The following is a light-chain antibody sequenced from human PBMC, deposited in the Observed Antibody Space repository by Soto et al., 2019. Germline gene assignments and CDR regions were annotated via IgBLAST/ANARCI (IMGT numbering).Light chain of an antibody. J-gene: IGLJ2*01. CDR1: SSDVGGYNY. V-gene: IGLV2-14*01. CDR3: SSYTSSSTLL. CDR2: DVT. Sequence: QSALTQPASVSGSPGQSITISCTGTSSDVGGYNYVSWYQQHPGKAPKLMIYDVTNRPSGVSNRYSVSKSGNTASLTISGLQAEDEADYYCSSYTSSSTLLFGGWTKLTV.